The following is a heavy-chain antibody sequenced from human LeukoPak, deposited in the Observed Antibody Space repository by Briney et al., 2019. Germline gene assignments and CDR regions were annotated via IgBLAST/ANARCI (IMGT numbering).Heavy chain of an antibody. Sequence: GGSLRLSCAASGFTFSSYAMHWVRQAPGKGLEWVAVISYDGSNKYYADSVKGRFTISRDNSKNTLYLQMNSLRAEDTAVYYCARDIAGFDLWGQGTLVTVSS. D-gene: IGHD2-15*01. CDR2: ISYDGSNK. CDR3: ARDIAGFDL. V-gene: IGHV3-30*04. J-gene: IGHJ5*02. CDR1: GFTFSSYA.